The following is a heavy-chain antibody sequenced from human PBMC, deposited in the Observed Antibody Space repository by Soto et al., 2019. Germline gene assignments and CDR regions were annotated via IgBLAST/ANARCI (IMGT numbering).Heavy chain of an antibody. J-gene: IGHJ4*02. CDR2: ISAYNGNT. CDR1: GYTFTSYG. CDR3: ARAYCSGGSCYSEDY. Sequence: ASVKVSFKASGYTFTSYGISWVRQAPGQGLEWMGWISAYNGNTNYAQKLQGRVTMTTDTSTSTAYMELRSLRSDDTAVYYCARAYCSGGSCYSEDYWGQGTLVTVSS. V-gene: IGHV1-18*01. D-gene: IGHD2-15*01.